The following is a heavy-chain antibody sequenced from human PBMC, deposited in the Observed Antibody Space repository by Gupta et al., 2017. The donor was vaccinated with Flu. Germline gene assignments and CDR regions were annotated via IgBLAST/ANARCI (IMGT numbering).Heavy chain of an antibody. CDR2: ISSSSTTI. V-gene: IGHV3-48*01. CDR1: GFTFSSYS. J-gene: IGHJ4*02. Sequence: EVQLVESGGGLVQPGGSLRLSCAASGFTFSSYSMNWVRQAPGKGLEWVSYISSSSTTIYYADSVKGRFTISRDNAKNSLYLQMNSLRAEDTAVYYCARGLSGSYLFLDYWGQGTLVTVSS. D-gene: IGHD1-26*01. CDR3: ARGLSGSYLFLDY.